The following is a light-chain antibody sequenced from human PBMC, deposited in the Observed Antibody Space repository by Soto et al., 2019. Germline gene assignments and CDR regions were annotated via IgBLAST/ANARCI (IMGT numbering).Light chain of an antibody. V-gene: IGKV3-11*01. CDR1: QSVSSN. CDR2: GAS. J-gene: IGKJ5*01. CDR3: QQRSNWIT. Sequence: EIVMTPSPDTLSVSPGDRATLSCRASQSVSSNVVWYQQKPGQAPRLLIYGASNRATGIPARFSGSGSGTDFTLTISSLEPEDFAVYYCQQRSNWITFGQGTRLEIK.